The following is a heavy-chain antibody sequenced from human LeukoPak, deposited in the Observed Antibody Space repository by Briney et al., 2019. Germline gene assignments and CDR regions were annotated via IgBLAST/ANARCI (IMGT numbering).Heavy chain of an antibody. J-gene: IGHJ5*02. CDR1: GFTFSNHW. D-gene: IGHD3-22*01. CDR3: AKTYYDSSGYDP. Sequence: GGSLRLSCAASGFTFSNHWMSWVRQAPGKGLEWVSAISGSGGSTYYADSVKGRFTISRDNSKNTLYLQMNSLRAEDTAVYYCAKTYYDSSGYDPWGQGTLVTVSS. CDR2: ISGSGGST. V-gene: IGHV3-23*01.